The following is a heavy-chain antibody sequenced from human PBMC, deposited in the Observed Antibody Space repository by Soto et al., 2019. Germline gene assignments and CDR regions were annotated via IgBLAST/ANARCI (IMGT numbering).Heavy chain of an antibody. D-gene: IGHD3-22*01. J-gene: IGHJ3*02. CDR2: INPSGGGT. V-gene: IGHV1-46*03. Sequence: ASVKVSCKASGYTFTNYYLHWVRQAPGQGLEWLGIINPSGGGTNYAQKFQGRLTMTRDTSTSTVYMELSSLRSEDTAVYYCARYYHDSSGYENALDIWGQGTMVTVSS. CDR3: ARYYHDSSGYENALDI. CDR1: GYTFTNYY.